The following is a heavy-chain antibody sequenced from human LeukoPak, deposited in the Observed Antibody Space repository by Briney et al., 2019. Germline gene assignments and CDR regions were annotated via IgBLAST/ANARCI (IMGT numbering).Heavy chain of an antibody. V-gene: IGHV1-8*01. J-gene: IGHJ4*02. Sequence: ASVKVSCKVSGYTLTELSMHGVRQATGQGLEWMGWMNPNSGNTGYAQKFQGRVTMTRNTSISTAYMELSSLRSEDTAVYYCARSDYGVTAIDYWGQGTLVTVSS. CDR3: ARSDYGVTAIDY. D-gene: IGHD2-21*02. CDR2: MNPNSGNT. CDR1: GYTLTELS.